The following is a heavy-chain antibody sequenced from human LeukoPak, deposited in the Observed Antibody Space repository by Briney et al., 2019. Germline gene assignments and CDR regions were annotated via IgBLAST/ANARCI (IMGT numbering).Heavy chain of an antibody. CDR1: GFSFSSYW. V-gene: IGHV3-7*04. Sequence: GGSLRLSCAASGFSFSSYWMSWVRQAPGKGLEWVGNVNQDGGGKYCVDSVKGRFTISRDNAKNLLYLQMNSLRVGDTAVYYCARDMMAGAFDHWGQGTPVTVSS. J-gene: IGHJ4*02. CDR2: VNQDGGGK. CDR3: ARDMMAGAFDH. D-gene: IGHD3-16*01.